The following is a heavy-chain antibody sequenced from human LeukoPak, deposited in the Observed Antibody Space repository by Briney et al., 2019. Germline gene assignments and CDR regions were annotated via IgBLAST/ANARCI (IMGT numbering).Heavy chain of an antibody. J-gene: IGHJ4*02. Sequence: SETLSLTCTVSGGSISNYYWSWIRQPAGKGLEWIGRIYTSGSTNYNPSLKSRVTMSVDTSKNQFSLKLSSVTAADTAVYYCAREGYEQWLVLGGFDYWGQGTLVTVSS. CDR1: GGSISNYY. CDR3: AREGYEQWLVLGGFDY. D-gene: IGHD6-19*01. V-gene: IGHV4-4*07. CDR2: IYTSGST.